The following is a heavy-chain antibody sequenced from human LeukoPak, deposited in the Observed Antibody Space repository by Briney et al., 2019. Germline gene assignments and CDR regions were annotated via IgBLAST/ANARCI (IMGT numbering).Heavy chain of an antibody. CDR1: GFTFSSYA. CDR2: ISYDGSNK. J-gene: IGHJ4*02. D-gene: IGHD5-24*01. CDR3: ARDGDGYFGY. V-gene: IGHV3-30*04. Sequence: PGGSLRLSCAASGFTFSSYAMHWVRQAPGKGLEWVAVISYDGSNKYYADPVKGRFTISRDNSKNTLYLQMNSLRAEDTAVYYCARDGDGYFGYWGQGTLVTVSS.